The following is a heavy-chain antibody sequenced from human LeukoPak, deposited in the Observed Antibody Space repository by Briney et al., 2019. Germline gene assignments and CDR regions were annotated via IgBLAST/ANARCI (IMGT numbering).Heavy chain of an antibody. CDR2: IKQDGSEK. CDR1: GFTFSTYW. CDR3: ARDRGYYAFDI. Sequence: GGSLRLSCAASGFTFSTYWMYWVRQAPGKGLEFVANIKQDGSEKYYVDSVKGRFTISRDNARNSLYLQMNSLRAEDTAVYYCARDRGYYAFDIWGQGTMVTVSS. V-gene: IGHV3-7*05. D-gene: IGHD5-18*01. J-gene: IGHJ3*02.